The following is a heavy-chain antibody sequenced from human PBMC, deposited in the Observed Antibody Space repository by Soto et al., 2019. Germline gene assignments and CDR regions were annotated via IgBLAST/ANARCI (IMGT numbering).Heavy chain of an antibody. V-gene: IGHV3-30-3*01. CDR2: ISYDGSNK. CDR3: ASDIDGAAAVFFDY. Sequence: QVQLVESGGGVVQPGRSLRLSCAASGFTFSSYAMHWVRQAPGKGLEWVAVISYDGSNKYYADSVKGRFTISRDNSKNTLYLQMNSLRAEDTAVYYCASDIDGAAAVFFDYWGQGTLVTVSS. J-gene: IGHJ4*02. CDR1: GFTFSSYA. D-gene: IGHD6-13*01.